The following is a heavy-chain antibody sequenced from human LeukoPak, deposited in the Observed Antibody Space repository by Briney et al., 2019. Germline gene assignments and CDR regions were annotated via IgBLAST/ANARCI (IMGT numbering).Heavy chain of an antibody. CDR2: INPNSGGT. CDR3: ARSSGWYDSYYYYYYMDV. J-gene: IGHJ6*03. D-gene: IGHD6-19*01. CDR1: GYTFTGYY. V-gene: IGHV1-2*02. Sequence: ASVKVSCKASGYTFTGYYMHWVRQAPGQGLEWMGWINPNSGGTNYAQKFQGRVTMTRDTSISTAYMELSRLRSDDTAVYYCARSSGWYDSYYYYYYMDVWGEGTTVTVSS.